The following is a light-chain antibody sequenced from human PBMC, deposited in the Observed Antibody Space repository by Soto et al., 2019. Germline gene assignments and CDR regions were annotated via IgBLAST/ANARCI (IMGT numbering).Light chain of an antibody. J-gene: IGKJ4*01. CDR3: QQYNSWPPIT. CDR1: QNVSSN. Sequence: EIVMTQSPATLSVSPGERATLSCRASQNVSSNLAWYQQKPGQAPRLLIYGASTRATGIPARFSGSGSGTEFTLTISSLQSEDFAVYYCQQYNSWPPITFGGGTKVEIK. CDR2: GAS. V-gene: IGKV3-15*01.